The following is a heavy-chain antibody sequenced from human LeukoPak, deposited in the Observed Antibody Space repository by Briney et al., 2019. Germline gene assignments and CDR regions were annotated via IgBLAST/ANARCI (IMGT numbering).Heavy chain of an antibody. J-gene: IGHJ3*02. CDR3: ARGGRIVVRAFDI. CDR2: IYSGGST. V-gene: IGHV3-53*01. D-gene: IGHD1-26*01. Sequence: GGSLRLSCAASGFTVSSNYMSWVRQAPGKGLEWVSVIYSGGSTYYADSVKGRFTISRDNSKNTLYLQMNSLRAEDTAVYYCARGGRIVVRAFDIWGQGTMVTVSS. CDR1: GFTVSSNY.